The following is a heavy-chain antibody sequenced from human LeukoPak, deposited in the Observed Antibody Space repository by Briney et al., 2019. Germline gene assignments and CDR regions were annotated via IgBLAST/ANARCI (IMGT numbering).Heavy chain of an antibody. CDR1: GYSFTAFY. CDR3: ATLRRSGWYIGD. CDR2: INSYSGGT. J-gene: IGHJ4*02. V-gene: IGHV1-2*02. D-gene: IGHD6-19*01. Sequence: ASVKVSCKTSGYSFTAFYIHWVRQAPGQGLEWMGWINSYSGGTNYAEKFQGRVTMTRDTSITTAYMELSSLRSDDTAMYYCATLRRSGWYIGDWGQGTLVTVSS.